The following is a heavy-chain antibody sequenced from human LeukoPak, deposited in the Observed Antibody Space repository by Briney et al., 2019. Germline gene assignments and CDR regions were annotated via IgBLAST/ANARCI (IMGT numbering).Heavy chain of an antibody. CDR3: ARGFRDDSSGYYSYSFDY. J-gene: IGHJ4*02. CDR2: IYYSGST. CDR1: GFTFSSYS. Sequence: GSLRLSCAASGFTFSSYSINWVRQPPGKGLEWIGSIYYSGSTYYNPSLKSRVTISVDTSKNQFSLKLSSVTAADTAVYYCARGFRDDSSGYYSYSFDYWGQGTLVTVSS. V-gene: IGHV4-39*07. D-gene: IGHD3-22*01.